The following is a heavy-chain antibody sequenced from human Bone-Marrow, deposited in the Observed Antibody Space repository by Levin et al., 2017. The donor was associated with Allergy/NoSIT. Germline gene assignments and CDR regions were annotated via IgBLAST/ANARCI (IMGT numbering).Heavy chain of an antibody. CDR3: ARDFRWLVDH. J-gene: IGHJ4*02. V-gene: IGHV3-30*04. Sequence: PGGSLRLSCAASGFRFSDYDMHWVRQTPGKGPEWLGYIAKDETTIYYSDSVRGRFTLSRDNSRGTVDLQMNSLRTEDSALYYCARDFRWLVDHWGQGTLVTVAS. CDR2: IAKDETTI. CDR1: GFRFSDYD. D-gene: IGHD5-24*01.